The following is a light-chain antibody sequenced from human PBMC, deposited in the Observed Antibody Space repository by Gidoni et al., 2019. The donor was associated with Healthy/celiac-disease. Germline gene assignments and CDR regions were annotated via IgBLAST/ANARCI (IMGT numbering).Light chain of an antibody. CDR1: QSVSSN. J-gene: IGKJ4*01. V-gene: IGKV3-15*01. CDR3: QQYNNWPPLT. CDR2: GAS. Sequence: EIVLMQSPATLSVSPGERATLSCRASQSVSSNLAWYQQKPGQAPRLLIYGASTRATGIPARFSGSVSGTEFTLTISSLQSEDFAVYYCQQYNNWPPLTFGGGTKVEIK.